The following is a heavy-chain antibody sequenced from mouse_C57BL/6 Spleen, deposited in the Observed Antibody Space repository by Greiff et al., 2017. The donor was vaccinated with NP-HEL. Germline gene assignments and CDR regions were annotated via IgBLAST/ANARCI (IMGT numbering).Heavy chain of an antibody. CDR3: ARGEDYGRGAWFAY. CDR2: INPNYGTT. V-gene: IGHV1-39*01. J-gene: IGHJ3*01. D-gene: IGHD1-1*01. Sequence: VQLKESGPELVKPGASVKISCKASGYSFTDYNMNWVKQSNGKSLEWIGVINPNYGTTSYNQKFKGKATLTVDQSSSTAYMQLNSLTSEDSAVYYCARGEDYGRGAWFAYWGQGTLVTVSA. CDR1: GYSFTDYN.